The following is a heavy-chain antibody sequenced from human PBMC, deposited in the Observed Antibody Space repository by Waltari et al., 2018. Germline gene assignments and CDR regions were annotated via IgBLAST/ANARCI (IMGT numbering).Heavy chain of an antibody. J-gene: IGHJ4*02. V-gene: IGHV3-7*01. CDR2: IKQDGSEK. D-gene: IGHD2-2*01. CDR3: AGQGYCSSTSCYLIN. CDR1: GFTFSSYW. Sequence: EVQLGESGGGLVQPGGSLRLSCAAPGFTFSSYWMSWVRQAPGKGLEWVANIKQDGSEKYYVDSVKGRFTISRDNAKNSLYLQMNSLRAEDTAVYYCAGQGYCSSTSCYLINWGQGTLVTVSS.